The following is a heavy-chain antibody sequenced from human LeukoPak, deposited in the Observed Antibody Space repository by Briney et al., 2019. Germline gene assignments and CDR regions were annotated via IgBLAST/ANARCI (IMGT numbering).Heavy chain of an antibody. CDR2: IRNDGTNK. D-gene: IGHD1-26*01. J-gene: IGHJ4*02. CDR3: AKDKGRSDFDY. CDR1: GFTFSSYG. V-gene: IGHV3-30*02. Sequence: GGSLRLPCAASGFTFSSYGMHWVRQAPGKGLEWVAFIRNDGTNKYYADSVEGRFTISRDNSKSTLYLQMNSLRAEDTAVYYCAKDKGRSDFDYWGQGTLLTVSS.